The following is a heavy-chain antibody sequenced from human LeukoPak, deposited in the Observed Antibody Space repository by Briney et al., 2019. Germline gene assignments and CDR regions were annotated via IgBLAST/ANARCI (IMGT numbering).Heavy chain of an antibody. CDR1: GGSISSGSYY. D-gene: IGHD5-24*01. J-gene: IGHJ4*02. Sequence: SETLSLTCTVSGGSISSGSYYWSWIRQPAGKGLEWIGRIYTSGSTNYNPSLKSRVTISVDTSKNQFSLKLSSVTAADTAVYFCARGLRDGYTLLYFDYWGQGTLVTVSS. CDR3: ARGLRDGYTLLYFDY. CDR2: IYTSGST. V-gene: IGHV4-61*02.